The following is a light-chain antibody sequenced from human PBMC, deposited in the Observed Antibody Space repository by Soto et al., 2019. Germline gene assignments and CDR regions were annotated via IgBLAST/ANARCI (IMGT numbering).Light chain of an antibody. CDR2: GNS. V-gene: IGLV1-40*01. CDR1: SSNIGAGYD. J-gene: IGLJ1*01. CDR3: QSYDSSLSGYV. Sequence: QSVLTRPPSVSGAPGQRVTISCTGSSSNIGAGYDVNWYQQLPGTAPKLLIYGNSNRPSGVPDRFSGSKSGTSASLAITGLQAEDEADYYCQSYDSSLSGYVFGTGTKVTVL.